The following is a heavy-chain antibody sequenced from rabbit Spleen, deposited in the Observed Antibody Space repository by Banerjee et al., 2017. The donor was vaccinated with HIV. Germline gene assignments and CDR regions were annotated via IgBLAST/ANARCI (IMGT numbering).Heavy chain of an antibody. CDR2: INAATGKP. V-gene: IGHV1S45*01. D-gene: IGHD1-1*01. CDR1: GFPLSSYY. Sequence: QEQLEESGGGLVQPGGSLKLSCKASGFPLSSYYINWVRQAPGKGLEWIACINAATGKPVYATWAKGRFTISRTSSTTVTLRMTSLTAADRAAYFCARDLVGVIGWNFYLWGPGTLVTVS. CDR3: ARDLVGVIGWNFYL. J-gene: IGHJ4*01.